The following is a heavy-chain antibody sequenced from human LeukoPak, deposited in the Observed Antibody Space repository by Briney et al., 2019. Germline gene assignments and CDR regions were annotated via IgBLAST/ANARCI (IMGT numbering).Heavy chain of an antibody. J-gene: IGHJ4*02. CDR3: ARDLSFSGDELGY. CDR2: ISGSGDST. V-gene: IGHV3-23*01. CDR1: GFTFSSYA. D-gene: IGHD3-10*01. Sequence: PGGSLRLFCAASGFTFSSYAMSWVRQAPGKGLEWVSAISGSGDSTYYADSVKGRFTISRDNAKNSLYLQMNSLRAEDTALYYCARDLSFSGDELGYWGQGTLVTVSS.